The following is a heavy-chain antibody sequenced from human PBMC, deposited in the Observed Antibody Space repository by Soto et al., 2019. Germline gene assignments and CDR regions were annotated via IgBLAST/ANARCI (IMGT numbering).Heavy chain of an antibody. CDR2: IRSKPDGGTT. J-gene: IGHJ4*02. CDR1: GLTFRNAW. V-gene: IGHV3-15*01. D-gene: IGHD1-26*01. Sequence: EVQLVESWGGLVKPGGSLRLACVASGLTFRNAWMSWVRQAPGKGLEWIGRIRSKPDGGTTDYAAPVKGRFTMSRDDSKDTLYLQMDSLKIDDTALYYCTTDRLGATGQYNWGQGTLVTVSS. CDR3: TTDRLGATGQYN.